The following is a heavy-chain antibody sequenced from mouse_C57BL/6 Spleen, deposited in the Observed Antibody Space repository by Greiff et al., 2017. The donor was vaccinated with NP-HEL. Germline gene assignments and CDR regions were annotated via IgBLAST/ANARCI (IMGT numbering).Heavy chain of an antibody. CDR1: GYTFTSYW. Sequence: QVQLKQPGVELVKPGASVKLSCKASGYTFTSYWMHWVKQRPGRGLEWIGRIDPNSGGTKYNEKFKSKATLTVDKPSSTAYMQLSSLTSEDSAVYYCAREGGPYYYGSSSNWYFDVWGTGTTVTVSS. CDR3: AREGGPYYYGSSSNWYFDV. CDR2: IDPNSGGT. D-gene: IGHD1-1*01. J-gene: IGHJ1*03. V-gene: IGHV1-72*01.